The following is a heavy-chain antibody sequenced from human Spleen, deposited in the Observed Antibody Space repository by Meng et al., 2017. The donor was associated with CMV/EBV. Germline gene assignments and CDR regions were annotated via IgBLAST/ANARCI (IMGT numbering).Heavy chain of an antibody. V-gene: IGHV4-61*01. CDR3: ARIRYHDFWSAPFDY. D-gene: IGHD3-3*01. Sequence: SGGSVSSGSYYWRWVRQPPGEGLEWIGYIHYGGSANYDPSLKSRVTISVDTSKNQFSLNLSSVTAADTAVFYCARIRYHDFWSAPFDYWGQGTLVTVSS. CDR1: GGSVSSGSYY. J-gene: IGHJ4*02. CDR2: IHYGGSA.